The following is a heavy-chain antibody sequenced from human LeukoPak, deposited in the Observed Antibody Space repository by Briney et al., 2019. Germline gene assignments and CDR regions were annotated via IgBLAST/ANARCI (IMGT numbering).Heavy chain of an antibody. CDR3: ARRLSGYTFDY. V-gene: IGHV4-39*01. Sequence: SETLSLTCTVSGGSISSSNHHWDWIRQPPGKGLEWIGNIYYSGSTYYSPSLKSRVTISVDTSRNHFSLRLSSVTAADTAVYYCARRLSGYTFDYWGQGTLVTVSS. CDR2: IYYSGST. J-gene: IGHJ4*02. D-gene: IGHD3-16*02. CDR1: GGSISSSNHH.